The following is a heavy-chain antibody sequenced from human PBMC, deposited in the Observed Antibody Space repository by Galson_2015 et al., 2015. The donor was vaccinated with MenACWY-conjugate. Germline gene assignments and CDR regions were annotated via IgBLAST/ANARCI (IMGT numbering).Heavy chain of an antibody. Sequence: SLRLSCAASGFTFSSYDIIWVRQAPGRGLEWVSYISRSGTTIYYADSVKGRFAISRDNAKNSLYLQMNSLRAEDTAVYYCATTEAAAGHFFDYWGQGTLVTVSS. CDR2: ISRSGTTI. J-gene: IGHJ4*02. V-gene: IGHV3-48*03. CDR1: GFTFSSYD. CDR3: ATTEAAAGHFFDY. D-gene: IGHD6-13*01.